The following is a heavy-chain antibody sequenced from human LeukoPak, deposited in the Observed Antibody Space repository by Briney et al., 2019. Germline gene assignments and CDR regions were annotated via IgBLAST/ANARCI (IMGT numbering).Heavy chain of an antibody. D-gene: IGHD2-2*01. Sequence: GASVKVSCKTSGYTLSTYDINWLRRAAGQGLEWMGWMNPNSANTGFAQKFQGRAAITRDTSTATAYLELSSLTSEDTAVYYCARAIRYQLLSDYWGQGTLVTVSS. V-gene: IGHV1-8*03. CDR3: ARAIRYQLLSDY. CDR1: GYTLSTYD. J-gene: IGHJ4*02. CDR2: MNPNSANT.